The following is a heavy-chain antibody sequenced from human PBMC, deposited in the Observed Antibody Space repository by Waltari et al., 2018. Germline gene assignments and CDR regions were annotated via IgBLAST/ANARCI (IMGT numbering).Heavy chain of an antibody. D-gene: IGHD4-17*01. CDR1: GFTFSTSG. CDR2: IRYDGSNK. CDR3: AKDGDYGDYLPDY. Sequence: QVQLVESGGGVVQPGGSLRLSCAESGFTFSTSGMHWVRQAPGKGLEWVAFIRYDGSNKYYADSVKGRFTISRDNSKNTLYLQMNSLRAEDTAVYYCAKDGDYGDYLPDYWGQGTLVTVSS. V-gene: IGHV3-30*02. J-gene: IGHJ4*02.